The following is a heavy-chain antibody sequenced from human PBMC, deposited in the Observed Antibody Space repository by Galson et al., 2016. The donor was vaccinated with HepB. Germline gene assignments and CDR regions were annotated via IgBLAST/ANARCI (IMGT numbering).Heavy chain of an antibody. CDR2: INPNSGGK. Sequence: SVKVSCKASGYTFTGYYMHWVRQTPGQGLEWMGWINPNSGGKNYAQKFQGWVTMTRDTSISTAYMALSRLKSDDTAVYYCAGDAWSGVYSGIDYWGQGTLVTVSS. J-gene: IGHJ4*02. V-gene: IGHV1-2*04. CDR1: GYTFTGYY. CDR3: AGDAWSGVYSGIDY. D-gene: IGHD3-3*01.